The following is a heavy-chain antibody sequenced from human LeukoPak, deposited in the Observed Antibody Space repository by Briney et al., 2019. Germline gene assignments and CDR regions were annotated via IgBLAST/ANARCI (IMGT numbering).Heavy chain of an antibody. V-gene: IGHV1-18*01. D-gene: IGHD6-13*01. CDR1: GYTFTSYG. Sequence: GASVKVSCKASGYTFTSYGISWVRQAPGQGLEWMGWISAYNGNTNYAQKLQGRVTMTTDTSTSTAYMELRSLRSDDTAVFYCARPADVGSWYFFDTWGQGTLVTVSS. J-gene: IGHJ4*02. CDR3: ARPADVGSWYFFDT. CDR2: ISAYNGNT.